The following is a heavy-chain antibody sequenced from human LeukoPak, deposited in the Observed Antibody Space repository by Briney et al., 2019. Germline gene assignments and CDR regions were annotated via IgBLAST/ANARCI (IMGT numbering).Heavy chain of an antibody. CDR1: GYTFTSYG. J-gene: IGHJ3*02. CDR3: ARGASHRIITGTTNPVGAAFDI. V-gene: IGHV1-18*01. D-gene: IGHD1-20*01. Sequence: ASVKVSCKASGYTFTSYGISWVQQAPGQGLEWMGWISAYNGNTNYAQKLQGRVTMTTGTSTSTAYMELRSLRSDDTAVYYCARGASHRIITGTTNPVGAAFDIWGQGTMVTVSS. CDR2: ISAYNGNT.